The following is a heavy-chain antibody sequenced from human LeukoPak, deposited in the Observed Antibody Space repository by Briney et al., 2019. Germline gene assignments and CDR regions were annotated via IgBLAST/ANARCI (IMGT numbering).Heavy chain of an antibody. D-gene: IGHD1-26*01. J-gene: IGHJ6*02. CDR3: ARDKESGSYSYGMDV. Sequence: PSETLSLTCTVSGGAISGDYWSWVRQPPGKGRDWGGFVYFSWLASSNPSRRSRVAISVDTSKTHFSLNLTSVTAAHTAVYYCARDKESGSYSYGMDVWGQGTMVTVSS. CDR2: VYFSWLA. CDR1: GGAISGDY. V-gene: IGHV4-59*01.